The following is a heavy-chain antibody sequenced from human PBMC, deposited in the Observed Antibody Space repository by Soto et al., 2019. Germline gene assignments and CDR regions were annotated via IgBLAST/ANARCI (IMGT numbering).Heavy chain of an antibody. CDR1: GGTSTIYA. CDR3: NRGSEYDFWSGYL. Sequence: QERLVQSGAEVRKPGSSVKVSCKVTGGTSTIYAINWVRQAPGQGLEWMGGIVPMFGTSKYAQKFQGRVTITADTSTNIAYMELRSLRSEDTAVYYCNRGSEYDFWSGYLWGQGTLVSVSS. V-gene: IGHV1-69*06. CDR2: IVPMFGTS. D-gene: IGHD3-3*01. J-gene: IGHJ4*02.